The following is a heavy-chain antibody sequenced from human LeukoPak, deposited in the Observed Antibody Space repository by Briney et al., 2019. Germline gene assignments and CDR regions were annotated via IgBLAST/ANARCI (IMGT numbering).Heavy chain of an antibody. D-gene: IGHD3-3*01. Sequence: SETLSLTCTVSGGSISSGDYYWSWIRQPPGQGLEWIGYIYYSGSTYYNPSLKSRVTISVDTSKNQFSLKLSSVTAADTAVYYCARVVSGYYFGYYYYGMDVWGQGTTVTVSS. CDR1: GGSISSGDYY. CDR2: IYYSGST. J-gene: IGHJ6*02. V-gene: IGHV4-30-4*01. CDR3: ARVVSGYYFGYYYYGMDV.